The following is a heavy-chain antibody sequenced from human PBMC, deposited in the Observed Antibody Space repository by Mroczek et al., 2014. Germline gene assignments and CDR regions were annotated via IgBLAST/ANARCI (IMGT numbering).Heavy chain of an antibody. J-gene: IGHJ2*01. Sequence: GKKPGASVKVSCKASGYTFTSYGISWVRQAPGQGLEWMGWISAYNGNTNYAQKLQGRVTMTTDTSTSTAYMELRSLRSDDTAVYYCARSPLPKVGYFWSWLFSTWYFDLVGPWPPWSLSP. CDR3: ARSPLPKVGYFWSWLFSTWYFDL. CDR2: ISAYNGNT. CDR1: GYTFTSYG. V-gene: IGHV1-18*01. D-gene: IGHD3-3*01.